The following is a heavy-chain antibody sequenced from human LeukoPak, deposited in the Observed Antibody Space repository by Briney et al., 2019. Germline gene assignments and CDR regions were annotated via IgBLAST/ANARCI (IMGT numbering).Heavy chain of an antibody. CDR2: ISGTGSGT. V-gene: IGHV3-23*01. J-gene: IGHJ5*01. Sequence: QTGGSLRLSCAVSGFTFSNSAMTWVRQAPGKGLKWVSGISGTGSGTYYADSVKGRFTISRDNSKNILYLQMNSLRAEDTAVYYCAKVEGAVYISRGWFDSWSQGTLVTVSS. D-gene: IGHD3-10*01. CDR1: GFTFSNSA. CDR3: AKVEGAVYISRGWFDS.